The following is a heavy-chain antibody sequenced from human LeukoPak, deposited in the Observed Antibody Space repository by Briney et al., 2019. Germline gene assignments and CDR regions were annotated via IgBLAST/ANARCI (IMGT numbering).Heavy chain of an antibody. Sequence: SETLSLTCTVSGGSISSSSYYWGWIRQPPGKGLEWIGSIYYSGSTYYNPSLKSRVTISVDTSKNQFSLKLSSVTAADTAVYYCASPLWVPLVSYGLGYWGQGTLVTVSS. CDR1: GGSISSSSYY. CDR3: ASPLWVPLVSYGLGY. D-gene: IGHD5-18*01. J-gene: IGHJ4*02. V-gene: IGHV4-39*01. CDR2: IYYSGST.